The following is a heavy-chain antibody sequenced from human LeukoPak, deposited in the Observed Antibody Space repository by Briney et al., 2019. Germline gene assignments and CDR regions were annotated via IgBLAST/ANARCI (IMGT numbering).Heavy chain of an antibody. D-gene: IGHD2-2*01. CDR2: INWNGGST. Sequence: GGSLRLSCAASGFTFSSYVMHWVRQPPGKGLEWVCNINWNGGSTSYADSLKGRLTISRDNAKSSLYLQMNSLRAEDTAMYFCARRMPGDAFDVWGQGTMVTVSS. J-gene: IGHJ3*01. CDR3: ARRMPGDAFDV. V-gene: IGHV3-20*04. CDR1: GFTFSSYV.